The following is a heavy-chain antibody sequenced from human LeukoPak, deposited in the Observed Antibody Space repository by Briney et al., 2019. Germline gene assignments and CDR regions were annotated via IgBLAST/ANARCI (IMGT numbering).Heavy chain of an antibody. CDR2: IIPSGGST. CDR1: GYTFTSYY. D-gene: IGHD5-12*01. V-gene: IGHV1-46*01. J-gene: IGHJ3*02. CDR3: AREVRNSDYVGGAFDI. Sequence: VASVKVSCKASGYTFTSYYLHWVRQAPGQGLEWMGIIIPSGGSTSYAQKFQGRVTMTRDTSTSTVYMELSSLRSEDTAVFYCAREVRNSDYVGGAFDIWGQGTMVTVSS.